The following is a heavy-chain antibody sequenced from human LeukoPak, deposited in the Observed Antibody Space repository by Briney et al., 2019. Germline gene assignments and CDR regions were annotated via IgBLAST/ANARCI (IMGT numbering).Heavy chain of an antibody. D-gene: IGHD6-13*01. CDR3: ATDRQQLVPEYFQH. V-gene: IGHV1-24*01. CDR2: FDPEDGET. J-gene: IGHJ1*01. Sequence: WMXGFDPEDGETIYAQKFQGRVTMTEDTSTDTAYMELSSLRSEDTAVYYCATDRQQLVPEYFQHWGQGTLVTVSS.